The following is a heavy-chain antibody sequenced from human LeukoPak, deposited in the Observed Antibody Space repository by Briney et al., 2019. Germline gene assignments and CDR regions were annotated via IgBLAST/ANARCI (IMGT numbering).Heavy chain of an antibody. CDR1: GDSVSSSSYY. J-gene: IGHJ6*03. CDR2: IYYSGST. D-gene: IGHD3-10*01. Sequence: SETLSLTCSVSGDSVSSSSYYWGWIRQPPGKGLEWIGYIYYSGSTNYNPSLKSRVTISVDTSKNQFSLKLSSVTAADTAVYYCARGVVVRGVTKRDYYYYYMDVWGKGTTVTISS. CDR3: ARGVVVRGVTKRDYYYYYMDV. V-gene: IGHV4-61*01.